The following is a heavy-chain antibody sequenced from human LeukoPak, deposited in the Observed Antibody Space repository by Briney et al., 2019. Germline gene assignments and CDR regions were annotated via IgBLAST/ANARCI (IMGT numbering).Heavy chain of an antibody. CDR3: AYGSGRSYFDY. D-gene: IGHD3-10*01. CDR2: IYHSGST. Sequence: SETLSLTCAVSGYSIRSGYYWGWIRQPPGKGLEWIGSIYHSGSTYYNPSLKSRVTISVDTSKNQFSLKLSSVTAADTAVYYCAYGSGRSYFDYWGQGTLVTVSS. V-gene: IGHV4-38-2*01. CDR1: GYSIRSGYY. J-gene: IGHJ4*02.